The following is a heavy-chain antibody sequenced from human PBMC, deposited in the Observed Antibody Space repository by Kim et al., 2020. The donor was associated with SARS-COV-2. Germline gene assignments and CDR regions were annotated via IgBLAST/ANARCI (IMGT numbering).Heavy chain of an antibody. V-gene: IGHV3-23*01. CDR1: GPSFSTYA. J-gene: IGHJ4*02. CDR3: ANREMSSGRAFDY. Sequence: GGSLRLSCAASGPSFSTYAMSWVRQAPGKGLEWVSTITSNGGGTYYAASVKGRFTISRDNSKNMLYLQMNGLSAEDTALYYCANREMSSGRAFDYWGQGT. CDR2: ITSNGGGT. D-gene: IGHD6-25*01.